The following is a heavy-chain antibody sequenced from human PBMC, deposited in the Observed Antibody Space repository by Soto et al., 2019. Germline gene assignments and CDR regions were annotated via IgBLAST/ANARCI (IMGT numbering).Heavy chain of an antibody. CDR1: EYTFIGFH. V-gene: IGHV1-2*02. Sequence: QVQLVQSGAEVKKPGASVKVSCEASEYTFIGFHLHWVRQAPGQGLEWMGWINPKSGDTNYAQKGQRRVTMTRDTYIRTGYMELGRLESNDAAVYYCAKGLWTVGHCTGGSCYDGMDVWGQGTTVSVSS. CDR2: INPKSGDT. D-gene: IGHD2-15*01. CDR3: AKGLWTVGHCTGGSCYDGMDV. J-gene: IGHJ6*02.